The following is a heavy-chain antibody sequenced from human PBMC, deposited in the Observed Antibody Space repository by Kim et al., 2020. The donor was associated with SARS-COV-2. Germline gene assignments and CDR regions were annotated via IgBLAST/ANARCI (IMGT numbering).Heavy chain of an antibody. J-gene: IGHJ6*02. D-gene: IGHD3-3*01. CDR2: IYYSGST. CDR3: ARGQRITIFGVVREMDV. V-gene: IGHV4-59*13. CDR1: GGSISSYY. Sequence: SETLSLTCTVSGGSISSYYWSWIRQPRGKGLEWIGYIYYSGSTNYNPSLKSRVTISVDTSKNQFSLKLSSVTAADTAVYYCARGQRITIFGVVREMDVWGQGTTVTVSS.